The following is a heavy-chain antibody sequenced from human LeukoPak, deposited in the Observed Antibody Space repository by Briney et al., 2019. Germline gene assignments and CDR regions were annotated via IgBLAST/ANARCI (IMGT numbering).Heavy chain of an antibody. D-gene: IGHD3-22*01. J-gene: IGHJ4*02. Sequence: ASVKVSCKASGYTFTGYYMHWVRQAPGQGLEWMGWINPNSGGTNYAQKFQGRVTMTRDTSISTAYMELSRLRSDDTAAYYCASDSSGYWGGFDYWGQGTLVTVSS. CDR2: INPNSGGT. CDR3: ASDSSGYWGGFDY. V-gene: IGHV1-2*02. CDR1: GYTFTGYY.